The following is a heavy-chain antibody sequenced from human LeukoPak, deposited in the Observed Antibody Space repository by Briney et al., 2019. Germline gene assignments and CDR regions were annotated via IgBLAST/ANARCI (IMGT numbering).Heavy chain of an antibody. J-gene: IGHJ5*02. CDR3: TRDRGTYNWFDP. D-gene: IGHD2-15*01. CDR1: GFTFSGSA. CDR2: IDKKDNLYAT. V-gene: IGHV3-73*01. Sequence: GGSLKLSCAASGFTFSGSAVHWVRQSSGKGLEWVGHIDKKDNLYATAYAESVKGRYTISRDDSKDTAFLHMDSLKTEDTALYYCTRDRGTYNWFDPWGQGTLVTVSS.